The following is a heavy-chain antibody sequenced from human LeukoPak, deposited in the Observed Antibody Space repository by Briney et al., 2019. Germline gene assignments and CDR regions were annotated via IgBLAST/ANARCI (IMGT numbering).Heavy chain of an antibody. CDR2: INPNSGGT. J-gene: IGHJ5*02. V-gene: IGHV1-2*02. CDR3: ATLKTYYYGSGSHNNWFDP. CDR1: GYTFTSYG. Sequence: ASVKVSCKASGYTFTSYGISWVRQAPGQGLEWMGWINPNSGGTNYAQKFQGRVTMTRDTSISTAYMELSRLRSDDTAVYYCATLKTYYYGSGSHNNWFDPWGQGTLVTVSS. D-gene: IGHD3-10*01.